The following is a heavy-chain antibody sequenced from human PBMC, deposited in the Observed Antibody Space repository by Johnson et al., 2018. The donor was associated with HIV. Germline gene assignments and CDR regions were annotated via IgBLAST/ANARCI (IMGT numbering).Heavy chain of an antibody. CDR1: GFTFSVYY. J-gene: IGHJ3*01. CDR3: AKDQWSSSWTNDAFDF. CDR2: ISSSGSTI. Sequence: QVQFVESGGGLVKPGGSLRLSCAASGFTFSVYYMSWIRQSPGKGLEWVSYISSSGSTIYYADSVKGRFTISRDNAKNTLYLQMNSLRAEDTAVYYCAKDQWSSSWTNDAFDFWGQGTMVTVSS. V-gene: IGHV3-11*04. D-gene: IGHD6-13*01.